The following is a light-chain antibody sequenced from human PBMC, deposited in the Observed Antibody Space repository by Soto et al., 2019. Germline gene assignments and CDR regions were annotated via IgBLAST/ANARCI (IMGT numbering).Light chain of an antibody. CDR3: QQYGSSPRYT. V-gene: IGKV3-20*01. Sequence: EIVLTQSPGTLSLSPGERATLSCRASQSVSSSYLAGYQQKPGQAPRLLIYGASTRATGIPDRFIGSGSGTDFTLTISRLEPEDFAVYYCQQYGSSPRYTFGQGTKLEIK. CDR1: QSVSSSY. J-gene: IGKJ2*01. CDR2: GAS.